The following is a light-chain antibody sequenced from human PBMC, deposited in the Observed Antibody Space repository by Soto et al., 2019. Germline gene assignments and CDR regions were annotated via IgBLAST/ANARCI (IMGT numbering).Light chain of an antibody. Sequence: QSVLTQPPSASGTPGQRVTISCSGSSSNIGRNYVYWYQQRPGTAPKLLIDRTNQRPSGVPDRFSGAKSGTSASLAISGLRAEDEAEDYCAAWDDSLSDVVFGGGTKLTV. CDR2: RTN. CDR3: AAWDDSLSDVV. V-gene: IGLV1-47*01. CDR1: SSNIGRNY. J-gene: IGLJ2*01.